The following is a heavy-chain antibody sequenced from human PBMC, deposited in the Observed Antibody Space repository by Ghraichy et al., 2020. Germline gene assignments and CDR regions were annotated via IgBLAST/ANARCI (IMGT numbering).Heavy chain of an antibody. Sequence: SETLSLTCTVSGGSISSYYWSWIRQPPGKGLEWIGYIYYSGSTNYNPSLKSRVTISVDTSKNQFSLKLSSVTAADTAVYYCARLGCSSTSCDTRGEWVPPEIDYWRQGTVVTVSS. D-gene: IGHD2-2*02. J-gene: IGHJ4*02. CDR2: IYYSGST. V-gene: IGHV4-59*08. CDR1: GGSISSYY. CDR3: ARLGCSSTSCDTRGEWVPPEIDY.